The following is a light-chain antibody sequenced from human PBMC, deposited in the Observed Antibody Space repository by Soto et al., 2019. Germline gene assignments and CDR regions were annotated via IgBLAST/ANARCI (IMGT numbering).Light chain of an antibody. Sequence: IHMTQSPSTLPASLGDRVTITFRASRSISSSLAWYQQKPGKAPKLLIYDASTLESGVPSRFSGSGSGTEFTLTISSLQPEDSATYYCQQYNSYSRAFGQGTKVDIK. CDR2: DAS. J-gene: IGKJ1*01. V-gene: IGKV1-5*01. CDR3: QQYNSYSRA. CDR1: RSISSS.